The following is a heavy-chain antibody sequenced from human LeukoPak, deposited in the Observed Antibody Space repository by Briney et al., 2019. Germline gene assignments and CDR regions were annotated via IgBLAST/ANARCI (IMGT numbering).Heavy chain of an antibody. D-gene: IGHD3-10*01. V-gene: IGHV3-21*01. CDR2: ISSSSSYI. CDR3: ARGGVLLWFGELLPLDY. J-gene: IGHJ4*02. CDR1: GFTFSSYS. Sequence: GGSLRLSCAASGFTFSSYSMNWVRQAPGKGLEWVSSISSSSSYIYYADSVKGRFTISRDNAKNSLYLQMNSLRAEDTAVYYCARGGVLLWFGELLPLDYWGQRILVTVSS.